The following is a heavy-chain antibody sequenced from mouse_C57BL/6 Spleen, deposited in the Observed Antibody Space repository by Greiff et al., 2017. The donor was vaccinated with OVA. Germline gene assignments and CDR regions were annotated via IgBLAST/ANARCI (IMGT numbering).Heavy chain of an antibody. D-gene: IGHD2-12*01. J-gene: IGHJ2*01. CDR3: ARTYYSSYYFDY. Sequence: EVQLQQSGPVLVKPGASVKMSCKASGYTFTDYYMNWVKQSHGKSLEWIGVINPYNGGTSYNQKFKGKATLTVDKSSSTAYMELNSLTSEDSAVYYCARTYYSSYYFDYWGQGTTLTVSS. CDR2: INPYNGGT. V-gene: IGHV1-19*01. CDR1: GYTFTDYY.